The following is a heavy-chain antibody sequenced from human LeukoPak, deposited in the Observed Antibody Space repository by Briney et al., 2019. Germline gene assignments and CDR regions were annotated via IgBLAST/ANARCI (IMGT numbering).Heavy chain of an antibody. J-gene: IGHJ4*02. V-gene: IGHV1-46*01. CDR1: GYTFTSYY. CDR3: ARDGSIAAAGTAPDY. CDR2: INPSGGST. D-gene: IGHD6-13*01. Sequence: EASVKVSCKASGYTFTSYYMHWVRQAPGQGLEWMGIINPSGGSTSYAQKFQGRVTMTRDTSTSTVYMELSSLKSEDTAVYYCARDGSIAAAGTAPDYWGQGTLVTVSS.